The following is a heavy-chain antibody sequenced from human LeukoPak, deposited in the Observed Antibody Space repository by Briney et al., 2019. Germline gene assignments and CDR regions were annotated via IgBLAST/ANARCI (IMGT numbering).Heavy chain of an antibody. Sequence: GGSLRLSCAASGFTFSSFAMSWVRQAPGKGLEWVSAISGAGGNTYYSDSVKGRFTISRDNSKNTLHLQMNSLRAEDTAVYYCAKNGGPHGMDVWGQGTTVTVSS. V-gene: IGHV3-23*01. CDR3: AKNGGPHGMDV. CDR1: GFTFSSFA. J-gene: IGHJ6*02. CDR2: ISGAGGNT. D-gene: IGHD3-16*01.